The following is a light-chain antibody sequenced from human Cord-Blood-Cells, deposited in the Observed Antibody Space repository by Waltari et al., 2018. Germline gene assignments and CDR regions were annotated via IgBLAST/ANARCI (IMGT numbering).Light chain of an antibody. CDR2: EVS. J-gene: IGLJ2*01. CDR3: SSYAGSNNVV. V-gene: IGLV2-8*01. Sequence: QSALTQPPSASGSPGQSVTISRTGTSSDVGGYNYVSGYQQHPGKAPKLTIYEVSKRPSGVPDRFSGSKSGNTASLTVSGLQAEDEADYYCSSYAGSNNVVFGGGTKLTVL. CDR1: SSDVGGYNY.